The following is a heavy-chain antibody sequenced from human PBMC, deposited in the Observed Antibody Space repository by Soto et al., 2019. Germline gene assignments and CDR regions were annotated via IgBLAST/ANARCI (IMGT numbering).Heavy chain of an antibody. J-gene: IGHJ4*02. D-gene: IGHD1-26*01. CDR2: ISYDGSNK. Sequence: SGGSLRLSCAASGFTFSSYGMHWVRQAPGKGLEWVAVISYDGSNKYYADSVKGRFTISRDNSKNTLYLQMNSLRAEDTAVYYCAKDRGSGSLGYFDYWGQGTLVTVSS. V-gene: IGHV3-30*18. CDR3: AKDRGSGSLGYFDY. CDR1: GFTFSSYG.